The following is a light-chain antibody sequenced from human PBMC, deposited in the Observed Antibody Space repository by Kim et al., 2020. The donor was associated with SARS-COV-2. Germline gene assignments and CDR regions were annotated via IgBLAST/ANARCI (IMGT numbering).Light chain of an antibody. CDR2: GAS. V-gene: IGKV3-20*01. CDR1: QSVSSSY. Sequence: PGERATRSCRARQSVSSSYLTWYQQKAGQAPRLRIYGASSRATGIPDRFSGSGSGTDFTLTISRLEPEDFAVYYCQQYGSSSWTFGQGTKVDIK. J-gene: IGKJ1*01. CDR3: QQYGSSSWT.